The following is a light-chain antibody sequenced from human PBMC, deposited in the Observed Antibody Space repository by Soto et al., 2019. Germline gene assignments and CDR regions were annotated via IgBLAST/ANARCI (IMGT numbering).Light chain of an antibody. V-gene: IGLV1-44*01. CDR1: SSNMGSNT. CDR3: AAWDDSLNGLWV. J-gene: IGLJ3*02. CDR2: SNN. Sequence: QSALTQPPSASGTPGQRVTISCSGSSSNMGSNTVNWYQQLPGTAPKLLIYSNNQRPSGVPDRFSGSKSGTSASLAISGLQSEDEADYYCAAWDDSLNGLWVFGGGTKLTVL.